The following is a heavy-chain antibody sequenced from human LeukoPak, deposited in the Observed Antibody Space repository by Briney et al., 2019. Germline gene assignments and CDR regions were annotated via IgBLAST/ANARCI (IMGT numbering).Heavy chain of an antibody. J-gene: IGHJ4*02. D-gene: IGHD4-17*01. V-gene: IGHV1-69*05. Sequence: ASVKVSCKASGGTFSSYAISWVRQAPGQGLEWMGMIIPIFGTANYAQKFQGRGTITTDESTSTAYMELSSLRSEDTAVYSYAIERALYGDYRRPLDYWGQGTLVTVSS. CDR3: AIERALYGDYRRPLDY. CDR2: IIPIFGTA. CDR1: GGTFSSYA.